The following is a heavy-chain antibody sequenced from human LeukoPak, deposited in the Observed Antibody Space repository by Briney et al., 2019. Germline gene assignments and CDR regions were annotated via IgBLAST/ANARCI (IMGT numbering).Heavy chain of an antibody. V-gene: IGHV4-34*01. CDR3: ARGDSSGSYYTPLDY. CDR1: GGSFSGYY. CDR2: INHSAST. D-gene: IGHD3-10*01. J-gene: IGHJ4*02. Sequence: SETLSLTCAVYGGSFSGYYWTWIRQPPGKRLEWIGEINHSASTTYNPSLKSRVTISEDRSKNQFSLRLTSVTAADTAVYYCARGDSSGSYYTPLDYWGQGTLVTVSS.